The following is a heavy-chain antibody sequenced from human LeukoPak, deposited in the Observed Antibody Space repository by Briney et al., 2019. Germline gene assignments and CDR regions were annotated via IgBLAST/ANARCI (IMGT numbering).Heavy chain of an antibody. J-gene: IGHJ4*02. V-gene: IGHV4-59*02. D-gene: IGHD1-26*01. CDR1: NGAVKNYY. CDR2: FLYSGTT. CDR3: ATLVYSGSRYHFDT. Sequence: SETLSLTCSVSNGAVKNYYWTWIRQPPGQGLEWIGNFLYSGTTTYRASLDSRLIISVDNSRNTVSLRLFSVTAADTAVYYCATLVYSGSRYHFDTWGQGTLVTVSS.